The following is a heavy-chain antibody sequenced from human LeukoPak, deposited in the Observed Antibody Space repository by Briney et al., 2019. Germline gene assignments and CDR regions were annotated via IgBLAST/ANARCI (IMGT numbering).Heavy chain of an antibody. CDR1: GFTFRDFA. Sequence: PGASLRLSCTASGFTFRDFAMNWVRQAPGKGLEWVAVIWYDGSNKYYADSVKGRFTISRDNSKNTLYLQMNSLRAEDTAVYCCARDYHRLYGSGSYLADIWGQGTMVTVSS. V-gene: IGHV3-33*08. CDR3: ARDYHRLYGSGSYLADI. D-gene: IGHD3-10*01. J-gene: IGHJ3*02. CDR2: IWYDGSNK.